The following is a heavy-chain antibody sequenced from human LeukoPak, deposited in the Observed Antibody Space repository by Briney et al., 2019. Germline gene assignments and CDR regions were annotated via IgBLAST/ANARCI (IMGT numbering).Heavy chain of an antibody. J-gene: IGHJ4*02. CDR3: AKGGDIVVVPAAIGDYFDY. CDR1: GFTFDDFG. V-gene: IGHV3-20*04. D-gene: IGHD2-2*02. CDR2: IHWNGGSA. Sequence: GGSLRLSCAASGFTFDDFGMSWVRQAPGKGLEWVSGIHWNGGSAGYADSVKGRFTISRDNSKNTLYLQMNSLRAEDTAVYYCAKGGDIVVVPAAIGDYFDYWGQGTLVTVSS.